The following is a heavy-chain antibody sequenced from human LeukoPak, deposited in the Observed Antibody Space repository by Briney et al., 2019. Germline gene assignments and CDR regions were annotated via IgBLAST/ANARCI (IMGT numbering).Heavy chain of an antibody. V-gene: IGHV3-30*18. CDR3: AKDQYDRNGSDY. D-gene: IGHD3-22*01. CDR2: ISYDGSNK. Sequence: GRSLRLSCAASGFTFSSYGMHWVRQAPGKGLEWVAVISYDGSNKYYAESVKGRFTISRDNSKNTLYLQMNSLRPEDTAVYYCAKDQYDRNGSDYWGQGTLVTVSS. CDR1: GFTFSSYG. J-gene: IGHJ4*02.